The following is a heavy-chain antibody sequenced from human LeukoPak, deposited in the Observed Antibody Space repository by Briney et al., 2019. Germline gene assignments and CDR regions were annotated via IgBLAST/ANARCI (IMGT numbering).Heavy chain of an antibody. CDR2: IKSEAYGGTA. V-gene: IGHV3-49*04. D-gene: IGHD3-10*01. CDR1: GFNSGDYA. Sequence: GGSLRLSCTASGFNSGDYALSWVRHAPGKGLEWVGYIKSEAYGGTADYAASVKGRFTISRDDSKSIAYLHVDSLKTEDTAVYYCSSEDYSYGSPTHRGSDHWGQGTLVTVSS. J-gene: IGHJ5*02. CDR3: SSEDYSYGSPTHRGSDH.